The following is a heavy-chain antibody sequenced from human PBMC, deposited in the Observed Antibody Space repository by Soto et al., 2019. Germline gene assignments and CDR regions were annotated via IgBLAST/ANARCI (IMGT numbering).Heavy chain of an antibody. D-gene: IGHD3-10*01. V-gene: IGHV3-23*01. CDR3: AKDDGSYYGSGSQLYYFDY. CDR2: ISGSGGST. Sequence: LRLSCAASGFTFSSYAMSWVRQAPGKGLEWVSAISGSGGSTYYADSVKGRFTISRDNSKNTLYLQMNSLRAEDTAVYYCAKDDGSYYGSGSQLYYFDYWGQGTLVTVSS. CDR1: GFTFSSYA. J-gene: IGHJ4*02.